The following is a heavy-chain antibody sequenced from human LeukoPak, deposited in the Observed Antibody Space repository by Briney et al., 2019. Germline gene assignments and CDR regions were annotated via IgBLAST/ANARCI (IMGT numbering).Heavy chain of an antibody. Sequence: GGSLRLSCAASGFTLRSYAMSWDRQAPGKGREWVSASSGSGDSTYYANSVKGPFTISRHNSRNSLYLEMNSLRAEDRGVYYCAKTLHYGDYWKFDYWGQGTLVTVSS. CDR3: AKTLHYGDYWKFDY. J-gene: IGHJ4*02. D-gene: IGHD4-17*01. CDR2: SSGSGDST. CDR1: GFTLRSYA. V-gene: IGHV3-23*01.